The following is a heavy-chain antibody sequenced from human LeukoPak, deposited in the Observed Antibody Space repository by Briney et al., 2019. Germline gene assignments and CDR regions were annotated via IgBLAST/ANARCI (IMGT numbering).Heavy chain of an antibody. D-gene: IGHD3-10*01. Sequence: GESLKISCKGSGYSFTSYWIGWVRQMPGKGLEWMGIIYPGDSDTRYSPSFQGQVTISADKSISTAYLQWSSLKASDTAMYYCARPKYNYYGSGSYFSGMDVWGQGTTVTVSS. CDR3: ARPKYNYYGSGSYFSGMDV. V-gene: IGHV5-51*01. CDR2: IYPGDSDT. J-gene: IGHJ6*02. CDR1: GYSFTSYW.